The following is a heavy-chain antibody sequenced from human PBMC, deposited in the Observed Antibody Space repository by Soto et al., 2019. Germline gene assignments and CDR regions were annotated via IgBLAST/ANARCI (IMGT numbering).Heavy chain of an antibody. CDR1: GYTFTSYG. CDR3: ARDDYFFWSGSRFVWFDP. D-gene: IGHD3-3*01. CDR2: ISAYNGNT. V-gene: IGHV1-18*01. J-gene: IGHJ5*02. Sequence: GDSVKVSCKASGYTFTSYGISWVRQAPGQGLEWMGWISAYNGNTNYAQKLQGRVTMTTDTSTSTAYMELRSLRSDDTAVYYCARDDYFFWSGSRFVWFDPCGQRTLVPVSS.